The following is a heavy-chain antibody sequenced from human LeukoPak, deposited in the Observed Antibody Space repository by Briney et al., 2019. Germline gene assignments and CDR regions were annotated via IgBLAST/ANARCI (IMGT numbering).Heavy chain of an antibody. J-gene: IGHJ4*02. D-gene: IGHD3-22*01. Sequence: ASVKVSRKASGYTFTSYYMHWVRPAPGQGREWMGIINPSGGSTSYAQKFQGRVTMTRDTSTSTVYMELSSLRSEDTAVYYCARVEYYYDSSGYYLYYFDYWGQGTLVTVSS. CDR3: ARVEYYYDSSGYYLYYFDY. CDR1: GYTFTSYY. V-gene: IGHV1-46*01. CDR2: INPSGGST.